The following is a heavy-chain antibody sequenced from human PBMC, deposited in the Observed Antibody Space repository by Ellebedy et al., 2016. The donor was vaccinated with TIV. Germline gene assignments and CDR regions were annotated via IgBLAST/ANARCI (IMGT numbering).Heavy chain of an antibody. CDR1: GFSLRTGRLS. J-gene: IGHJ4*02. CDR2: IDWDADK. D-gene: IGHD2-15*01. CDR3: ERISGGWGFYY. V-gene: IGHV2-70*17. Sequence: SGPTLVKPTQTLTLTCTFSGFSLRTGRLSVSWIRQPPGKALDWLARIDWDADKFYSTSLRTRLTISKDNSENQVVLTMTNMDPEDTATYYRERISGGWGFYYWGQGALVTVSS.